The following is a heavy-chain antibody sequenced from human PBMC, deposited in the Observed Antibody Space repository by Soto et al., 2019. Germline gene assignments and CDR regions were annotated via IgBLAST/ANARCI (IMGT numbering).Heavy chain of an antibody. Sequence: ASVKVSCKASGYTFTSYAMHWVRQAPGQRLEWMGWINAGNGNTKYSQKFQGRVTITRDTSASTAYMELSSPRSEDTAVYYCARDNLIQLWFWSNAFGIWGQGTMVTVSS. D-gene: IGHD5-18*01. V-gene: IGHV1-3*01. J-gene: IGHJ3*02. CDR2: INAGNGNT. CDR3: ARDNLIQLWFWSNAFGI. CDR1: GYTFTSYA.